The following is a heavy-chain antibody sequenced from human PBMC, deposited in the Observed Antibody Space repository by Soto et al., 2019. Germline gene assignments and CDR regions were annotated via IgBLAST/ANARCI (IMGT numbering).Heavy chain of an antibody. J-gene: IGHJ4*02. CDR1: GFTFCSYA. CDR3: ATTLYYYDTSGYQ. V-gene: IGHV3-23*01. Sequence: GGSLRLSFSAPGFTFCSYAISWVRPAPGKGLEWVSTISGSGTYTYYADSVKGRFTISRDNSKNTLYLQMNSLRAEDTAVYYCATTLYYYDTSGYQWGQGTLVTVSS. CDR2: ISGSGTYT. D-gene: IGHD3-22*01.